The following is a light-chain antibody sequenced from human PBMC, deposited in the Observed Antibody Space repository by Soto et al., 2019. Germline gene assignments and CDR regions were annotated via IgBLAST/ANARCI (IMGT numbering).Light chain of an antibody. CDR1: QSVNSY. CDR2: AAS. V-gene: IGKV1-39*01. Sequence: DSHMTQAPSCLPSAVGDTVTVPCRTSQSVNSYLNWYQQKPGKAPKFLIYAASSLQGGVPSRFSGSGSGTDFTLTISSLQPEDFATYYCQQSYSTPQTFGQGTKVDIK. J-gene: IGKJ1*01. CDR3: QQSYSTPQT.